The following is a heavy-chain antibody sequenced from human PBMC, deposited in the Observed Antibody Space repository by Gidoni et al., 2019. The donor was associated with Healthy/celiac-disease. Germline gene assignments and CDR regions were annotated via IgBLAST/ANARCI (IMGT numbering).Heavy chain of an antibody. CDR1: GFSFSSYG. V-gene: IGHV3-30*18. J-gene: IGHJ4*02. CDR2: ISYDGSNK. D-gene: IGHD3-10*01. CDR3: AKDRWTGSYLDY. Sequence: QVQLVECGGGVVQPGRSLRLSCAASGFSFSSYGMHWVRRAPGKGLELVAVISYDGSNKYYADSVKGRFTISRDNSKNTLYLQMNSLRAEDTAVYYCAKDRWTGSYLDYWGQGTLVTVSS.